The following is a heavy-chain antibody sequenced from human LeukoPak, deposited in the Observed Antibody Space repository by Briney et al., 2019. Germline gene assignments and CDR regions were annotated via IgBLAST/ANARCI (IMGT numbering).Heavy chain of an antibody. CDR2: ISGSGGST. D-gene: IGHD3-22*01. J-gene: IGHJ4*02. CDR1: GFTFSSYA. Sequence: PGGSLRLSCAASGFTFSSYAMSWVRQAPGKGLEWVSAISGSGGSTYYADSVKGRFTISRDNSKNTLYLQMNSLRAEDTAVYYCAKDEGYYDSSGSRSPFDYCGQGTLVTASS. V-gene: IGHV3-23*01. CDR3: AKDEGYYDSSGSRSPFDY.